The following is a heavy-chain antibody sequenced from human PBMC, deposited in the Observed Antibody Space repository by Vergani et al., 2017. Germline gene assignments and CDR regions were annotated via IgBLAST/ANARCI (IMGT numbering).Heavy chain of an antibody. CDR1: GYTFTGYY. CDR3: AKDVRRRVITMVRDLAYYMDV. Sequence: QVQLVQSGAEVKKPGASVKVSCKASGYTFTGYYMHWVRQAPGQGLEWMGWINPNSGGTNYAQKFQGRVTMTRDTSISTAYMELSRLRSDDTAVYYCAKDVRRRVITMVRDLAYYMDVWGKGTTVTVSS. J-gene: IGHJ6*03. CDR2: INPNSGGT. V-gene: IGHV1-2*02. D-gene: IGHD3-10*01.